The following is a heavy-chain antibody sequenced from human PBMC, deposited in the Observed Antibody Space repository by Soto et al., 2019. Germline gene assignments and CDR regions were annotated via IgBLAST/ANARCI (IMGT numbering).Heavy chain of an antibody. CDR1: GFTFSSYG. CDR3: ARAYGPWWYFAL. V-gene: IGHV3-33*01. J-gene: IGHJ2*01. CDR2: IWYDGSNK. D-gene: IGHD3-10*01. Sequence: QVQLVESGGGVVQPGRSLRLSCAASGFTFSSYGMHWVRQAPGKGLEWVAVIWYDGSNKYYGDSVKGRFTISRDNSKNTLYLQMNSLRAEDTAVYYCARAYGPWWYFALWGRGTLVTVSS.